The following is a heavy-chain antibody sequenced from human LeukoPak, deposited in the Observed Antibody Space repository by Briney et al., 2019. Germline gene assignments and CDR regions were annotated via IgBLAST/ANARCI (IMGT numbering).Heavy chain of an antibody. Sequence: GASVKVSCKASGYTFTSYGISWVRQATGQGLEWMGWMNPNSGNTGYAQKFQGRVTITRNTSISTAYMELSSLRSEDTAVYYCARNIWFGESADAFDIWGQGTMVTVSS. CDR1: GYTFTSYG. D-gene: IGHD3-10*01. CDR2: MNPNSGNT. V-gene: IGHV1-8*03. CDR3: ARNIWFGESADAFDI. J-gene: IGHJ3*02.